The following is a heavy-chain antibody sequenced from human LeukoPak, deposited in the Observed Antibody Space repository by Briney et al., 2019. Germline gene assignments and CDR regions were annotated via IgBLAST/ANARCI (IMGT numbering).Heavy chain of an antibody. Sequence: GASVKVSCKASGGTFSSYAIRWVRQAPGQGLEWMGGIIPIFGTANYAQKFQGRVTITADKSTSTAYMELSSLRSEDTAVYYCARELGTYCGGDCSHNWFDPWGQGTLVTVSS. J-gene: IGHJ5*02. CDR3: ARELGTYCGGDCSHNWFDP. D-gene: IGHD2-21*02. CDR2: IIPIFGTA. V-gene: IGHV1-69*06. CDR1: GGTFSSYA.